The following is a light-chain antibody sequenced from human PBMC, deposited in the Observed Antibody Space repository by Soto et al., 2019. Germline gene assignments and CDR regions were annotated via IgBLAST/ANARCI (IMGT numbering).Light chain of an antibody. CDR2: DAS. CDR1: QSVSSSY. V-gene: IGKV3-20*01. Sequence: EIVLTQSPGTLSSSPGERATLSCRASQSVSSSYLAWYQQKPGQAPRLLIYDASSRATGISDRFSGSGSGTDFTFTISRLEPEDFAVYYCQHYDSSQWTFGQGTKVEIK. CDR3: QHYDSSQWT. J-gene: IGKJ1*01.